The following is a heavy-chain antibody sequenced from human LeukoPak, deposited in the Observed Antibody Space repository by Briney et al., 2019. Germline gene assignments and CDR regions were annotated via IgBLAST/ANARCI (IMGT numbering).Heavy chain of an antibody. D-gene: IGHD6-13*01. J-gene: IGHJ6*02. CDR2: LNHDGSET. V-gene: IGHV3-7*01. CDR1: GFTFSSYW. Sequence: GGSLRLSCAASGFTFSSYWMRWVRQAPGKGLEWVPNLNHDGSETYYVDSVKGRFTISRDNAKNSLYLQMNSLRAEDTAVYYCARDRFDPWNSGSWHYGMDVWGQGTTVTVSS. CDR3: ARDRFDPWNSGSWHYGMDV.